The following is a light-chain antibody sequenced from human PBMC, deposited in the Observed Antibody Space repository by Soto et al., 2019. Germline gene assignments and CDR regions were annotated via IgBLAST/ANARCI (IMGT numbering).Light chain of an antibody. CDR3: QQFNSWPWT. Sequence: AIQLTQSPSSLYASVGDRVTITCRASQAIRTALGWYQQKPGKVPKLLIYAASILQSGVPSRFSGSGSGTDFTLTISSLQSEDFALYYCQQFNSWPWTFGQGTKVDI. CDR1: QAIRTA. J-gene: IGKJ1*01. V-gene: IGKV1-13*02. CDR2: AAS.